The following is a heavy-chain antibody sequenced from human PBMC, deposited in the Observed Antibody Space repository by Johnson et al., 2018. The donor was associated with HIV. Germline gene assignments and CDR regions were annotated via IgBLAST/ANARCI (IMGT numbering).Heavy chain of an antibody. Sequence: VQLVESGGGLVQPGGSLRLSCAASGSSFSSYAMSWVRQTPGTALELVSAISGSGSNIYYDGSAKGRSTTSRDNSKNTLYLQLNSLRVGDTAVYYCARDSGIAAAGSAGAFDIWGQGTMGIVSS. J-gene: IGHJ3*02. CDR1: GSSFSSYA. V-gene: IGHV3-23*04. D-gene: IGHD6-13*01. CDR2: ISGSGSNI. CDR3: ARDSGIAAAGSAGAFDI.